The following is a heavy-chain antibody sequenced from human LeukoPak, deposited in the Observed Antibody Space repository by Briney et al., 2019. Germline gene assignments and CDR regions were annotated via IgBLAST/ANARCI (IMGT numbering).Heavy chain of an antibody. CDR3: ARGGRYDFWSGYCQLEVYYFDY. CDR2: MNPNSGNT. D-gene: IGHD3-3*01. V-gene: IGHV1-8*03. J-gene: IGHJ4*02. CDR1: GYTFTSYD. Sequence: ASVKVSCKASGYTFTSYDINWVRQATGQGLEWMGWMNPNSGNTGYAQKFQGRVTITRNTSISTAYMELSSLRSEDTAVYHCARGGRYDFWSGYCQLEVYYFDYWGQGTLVTVSS.